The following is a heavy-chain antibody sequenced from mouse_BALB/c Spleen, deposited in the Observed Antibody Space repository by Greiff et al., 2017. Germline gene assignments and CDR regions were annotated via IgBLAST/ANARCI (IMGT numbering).Heavy chain of an antibody. CDR1: GFDFSRYW. D-gene: IGHD2-4*01. J-gene: IGHJ3*01. Sequence: EVKVVESGGGLVQPGGSLKLSCAASGFDFSRYWMSWVRQAPGKGLEWIGEINPDSSTINYTPSLKDKFIISRDNAKNTLYLQMSKVRSEDTALYYCARPMDMITTEFAYWGQGTLVTVSA. CDR3: ARPMDMITTEFAY. CDR2: INPDSSTI. V-gene: IGHV4-1*02.